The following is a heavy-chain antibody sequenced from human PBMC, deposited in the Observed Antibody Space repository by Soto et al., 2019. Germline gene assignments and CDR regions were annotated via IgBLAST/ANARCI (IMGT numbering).Heavy chain of an antibody. D-gene: IGHD3-3*01. J-gene: IGHJ4*02. V-gene: IGHV4-39*01. CDR1: GGSVSSSCYD. CDR3: ATRITIFGVASAFDY. CDR2: IYYSGST. Sequence: XTLSLPCTVSGGSVSSSCYDWGWIRQPPGEGLEWIWSIYYSGSTYYNPSLKSRVTISVDTSKNQFSPKLSSLTASDTAVYYCATRITIFGVASAFDYWGQGTLATVSS.